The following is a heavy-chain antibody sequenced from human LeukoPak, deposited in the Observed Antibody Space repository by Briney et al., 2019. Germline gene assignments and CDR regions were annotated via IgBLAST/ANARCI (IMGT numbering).Heavy chain of an antibody. CDR2: IIPIFGTA. V-gene: IGHV1-69*13. CDR3: ARELAYCGGDCYGWYFDL. Sequence: GASVKVSCKASGGTFISYAISWVRQAPGQGLEWMGGIIPIFGTANYAQKFQGRVTITADESTSTAYMELSSLRSEDTAVYYCARELAYCGGDCYGWYFDLWGRGTLVTVSS. J-gene: IGHJ2*01. CDR1: GGTFISYA. D-gene: IGHD2-21*02.